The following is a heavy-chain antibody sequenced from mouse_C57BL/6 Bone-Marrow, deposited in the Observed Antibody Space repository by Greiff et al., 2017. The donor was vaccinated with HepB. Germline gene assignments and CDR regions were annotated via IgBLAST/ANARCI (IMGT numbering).Heavy chain of an antibody. D-gene: IGHD1-1*01. V-gene: IGHV2-2*01. Sequence: VQLKESGPGLVQPSQSLSITCTVSGFSLTSYGVHWVRQSPGKGLEWLGVIWSGGSTDYNAAFISRLSISKDNSKSQVFFKMNSLQADDTAIYYCALGRDYGSSHSHYYAMDYWGQGTSVTVSS. CDR1: GFSLTSYG. CDR2: IWSGGST. J-gene: IGHJ4*01. CDR3: ALGRDYGSSHSHYYAMDY.